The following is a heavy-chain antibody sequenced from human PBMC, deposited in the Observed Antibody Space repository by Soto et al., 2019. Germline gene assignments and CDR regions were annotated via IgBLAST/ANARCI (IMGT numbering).Heavy chain of an antibody. J-gene: IGHJ2*01. V-gene: IGHV1-18*01. CDR1: GYTFTSYG. CDR2: ISAYNGNT. CDR3: SRGRVRGTTQGAHWYFDL. Sequence: QVQLVQSGAEVKKPGASVKVSCKASGYTFTSYGINWVRQALGQGLEWMGWISAYNGNTNYAQKLQGRVTMTSDTSTSTAYMELRSLRSDDTAAYYCSRGRVRGTTQGAHWYFDLWGRGTLVTVSS. D-gene: IGHD3-10*01.